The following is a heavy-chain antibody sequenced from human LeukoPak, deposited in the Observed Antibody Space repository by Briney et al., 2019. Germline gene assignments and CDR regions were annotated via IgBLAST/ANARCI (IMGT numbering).Heavy chain of an antibody. CDR1: GYTFTSYG. D-gene: IGHD3-22*01. V-gene: IGHV1-18*01. Sequence: GASVKVSCKASGYTFTSYGISWVRQAPGQGLEWMGWISAYNGNTNYAQKLQGRVTMTTDTSTSTAYMELRSLRSDDTAVYYCAVICYDSSGYPPFDYWGQGTLVTVSS. J-gene: IGHJ4*02. CDR3: AVICYDSSGYPPFDY. CDR2: ISAYNGNT.